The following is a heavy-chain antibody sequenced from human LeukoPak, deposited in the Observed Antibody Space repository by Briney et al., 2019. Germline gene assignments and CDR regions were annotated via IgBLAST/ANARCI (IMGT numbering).Heavy chain of an antibody. V-gene: IGHV3-23*01. CDR1: GFTFNTYA. Sequence: GGSLRLSCAASGFTFNTYAMNWLRQAPGKGLEWVSTIRGSGSSTSYADSVKGRFTISRDNSKNTLFLQMNSLRAEDTAVYYCARKYCCGDTFQMFDYWGQGTLVTVSS. J-gene: IGHJ4*02. D-gene: IGHD2-21*02. CDR2: IRGSGSST. CDR3: ARKYCCGDTFQMFDY.